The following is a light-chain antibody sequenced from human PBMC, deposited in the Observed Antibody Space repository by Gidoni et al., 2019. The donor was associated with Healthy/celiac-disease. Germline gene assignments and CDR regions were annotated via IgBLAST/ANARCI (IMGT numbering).Light chain of an antibody. Sequence: SYELTQPPSVSVSPGQTASITCSGYKLGDKYACWYQQKPGQSPVLVIYQDSKRPSGIPERFSGSNSGNTATLTISGTQAMDEADYYCQAWDSSTAGDVVFGGGTKLTVL. J-gene: IGLJ2*01. CDR1: KLGDKY. CDR2: QDS. CDR3: QAWDSSTAGDVV. V-gene: IGLV3-1*01.